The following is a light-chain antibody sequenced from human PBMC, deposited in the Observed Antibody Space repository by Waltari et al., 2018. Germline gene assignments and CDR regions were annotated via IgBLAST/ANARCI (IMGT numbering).Light chain of an antibody. CDR1: SSDVGAYNY. CDR3: SSYANTFHYV. V-gene: IGLV2-14*03. J-gene: IGLJ1*01. Sequence: QSALTQPASVSGSPGQSITISCAGTSSDVGAYNYVSWYQQYPGRAPKLLIYDVSKWPSGVSKRFSGSKSGNTASLTISGLQAEDEADYFCSSYANTFHYVFGTGTKV. CDR2: DVS.